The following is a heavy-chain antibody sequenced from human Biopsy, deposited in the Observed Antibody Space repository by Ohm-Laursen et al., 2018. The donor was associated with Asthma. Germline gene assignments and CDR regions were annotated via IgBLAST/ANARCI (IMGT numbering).Heavy chain of an antibody. J-gene: IGHJ6*02. D-gene: IGHD5-12*01. CDR3: ARGYSGSDRIVYYYSGLEV. CDR1: RDSFSNYA. V-gene: IGHV1-69*13. CDR2: LIPVLGTP. Sequence: SVKVSCKVSRDSFSNYAISWVRQAPGQGLEWMGGLIPVLGTPDHAQMFEGRVTITADESTSTAYMELSSLSSEDTAVYYCARGYSGSDRIVYYYSGLEVWGQGTTVTVSS.